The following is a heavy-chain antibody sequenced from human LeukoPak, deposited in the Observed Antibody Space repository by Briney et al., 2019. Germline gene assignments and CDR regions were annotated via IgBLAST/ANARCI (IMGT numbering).Heavy chain of an antibody. D-gene: IGHD3-10*01. CDR2: IRSKAYGGTT. J-gene: IGHJ4*02. CDR1: GFTFGGYA. Sequence: GGSLRLSCTASGFTFGGYAMSWFRQAPGKGLEWVGFIRSKAYGGTTEYAASVKGRFTISRDDSKSIAYLQMNSLKTEDTAVYYCTRETLLFGDLGGDYWGQGTLVTVSS. V-gene: IGHV3-49*03. CDR3: TRETLLFGDLGGDY.